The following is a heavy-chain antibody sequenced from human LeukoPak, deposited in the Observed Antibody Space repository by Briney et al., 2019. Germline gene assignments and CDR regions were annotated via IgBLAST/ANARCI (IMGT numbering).Heavy chain of an antibody. Sequence: GGSLRLSRAASGFTFGSYAMSWVRQAPGKGLEWVSAISGSGGSTYYADSVKGRFTISRDNSKNTLYLQMNSLRAEDTAVYYCAEDRGLYSSSWYFDYWGQGTLVTVSS. CDR3: AEDRGLYSSSWYFDY. D-gene: IGHD6-13*01. CDR2: ISGSGGST. CDR1: GFTFGSYA. J-gene: IGHJ4*02. V-gene: IGHV3-23*01.